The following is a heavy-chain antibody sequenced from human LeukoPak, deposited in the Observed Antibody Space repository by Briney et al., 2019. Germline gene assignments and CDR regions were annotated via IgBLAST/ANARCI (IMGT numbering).Heavy chain of an antibody. CDR2: ISSSSSYI. J-gene: IGHJ6*02. D-gene: IGHD3-22*01. CDR3: ARDLSPYYGSSPNYYYYGMDV. CDR1: GFTFSSYS. Sequence: GGSLRLSCAASGFTFSSYSMNWVRQAPGKGLEGVSSISSSSSYIYYADSVKGRFTISRDNAKNSLYLQMNSLRAEDTAVYYFARDLSPYYGSSPNYYYYGMDVWGQGTTVTVSS. V-gene: IGHV3-21*01.